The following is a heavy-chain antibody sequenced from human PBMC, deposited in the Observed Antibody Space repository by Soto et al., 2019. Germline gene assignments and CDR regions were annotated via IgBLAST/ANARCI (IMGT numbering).Heavy chain of an antibody. V-gene: IGHV1-69*12. CDR2: IIPIFGNT. CDR3: ARGTVTGSEYNFYCYEMDV. J-gene: IGHJ6*02. Sequence: QVQLVQSGVEVKKPGSSVKVSCKASGGTLNSYAIDWVRQAPGQGLEWMGGIIPIFGNTYYAQRLQGRVNLTADESTRTAYMELSTLTSEDTAVYYCARGTVTGSEYNFYCYEMDVWGQGTTVIVSS. D-gene: IGHD1-1*01. CDR1: GGTLNSYA.